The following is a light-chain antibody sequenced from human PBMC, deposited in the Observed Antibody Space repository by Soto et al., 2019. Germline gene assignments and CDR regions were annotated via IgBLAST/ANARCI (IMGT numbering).Light chain of an antibody. J-gene: IGKJ3*01. CDR2: GAS. CDR3: QQYGRSAGLFT. Sequence: EIVLTQSPGTLSLSPGERATLSCRASQSVSSSYLAWYQQKPGQAPRLLIYGASSRATGIPDRFSGSGSGTDFTLTISRLEPEYFAVYYCQQYGRSAGLFTFGPGTKVDIK. V-gene: IGKV3-20*01. CDR1: QSVSSSY.